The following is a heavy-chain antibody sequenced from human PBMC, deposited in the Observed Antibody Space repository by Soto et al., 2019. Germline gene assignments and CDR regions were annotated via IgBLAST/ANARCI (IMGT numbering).Heavy chain of an antibody. CDR1: GFTFSSYW. CDR2: INSDGSST. J-gene: IGHJ6*02. CDR3: ARGRDYGFLRDFDGMDV. V-gene: IGHV3-74*01. D-gene: IGHD4-17*01. Sequence: EVQLVESGGGLVQPGGSLRLSCAASGFTFSSYWMHWVRQAPGKGLVWVSRINSDGSSTSYADSVKGRFTISRDNAKNTLYLQMSSLRAEDTAVYYCARGRDYGFLRDFDGMDVWGQGTTVTVSS.